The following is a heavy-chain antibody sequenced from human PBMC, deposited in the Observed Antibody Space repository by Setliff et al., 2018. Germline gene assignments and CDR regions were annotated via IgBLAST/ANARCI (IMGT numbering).Heavy chain of an antibody. J-gene: IGHJ6*03. V-gene: IGHV1-18*01. CDR2: INAANGNT. CDR3: AREVGVAVTTTNYHYYMDV. Sequence: ASVKVSCKASGYTFSNYGISWVRQAPGQRLEWMGWINAANGNTKYSQKFQGRVTITRDTSASTVYMELSSLRSEDTAVYYCAREVGVAVTTTNYHYYMDVWGKGTTVTVSS. CDR1: GYTFSNYG. D-gene: IGHD4-17*01.